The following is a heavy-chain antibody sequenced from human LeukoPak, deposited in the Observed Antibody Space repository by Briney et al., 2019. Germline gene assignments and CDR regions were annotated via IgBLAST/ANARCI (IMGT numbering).Heavy chain of an antibody. CDR1: GYSFSSYW. CDR2: IYPGDSHT. Sequence: GESLEISCKGSGYSFSSYWIGWVRQMPGKGLEWMGVIYPGDSHTRYSPSFQGQVTISADKSISTAFLQWSSLEASDTAMYYCARHLSGSYSGYYFDYWGQGTLVTVTS. CDR3: ARHLSGSYSGYYFDY. J-gene: IGHJ4*02. D-gene: IGHD1-26*01. V-gene: IGHV5-51*01.